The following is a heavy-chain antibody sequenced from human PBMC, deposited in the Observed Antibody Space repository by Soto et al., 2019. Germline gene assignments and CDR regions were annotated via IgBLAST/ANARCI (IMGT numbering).Heavy chain of an antibody. V-gene: IGHV1-18*01. CDR3: ARDWFGIDY. CDR2: INPYNGNT. CDR1: GYTFTSYG. J-gene: IGHJ4*02. D-gene: IGHD3-16*01. Sequence: QVQLVQSGAEVKKPGASVKVSCKASGYTFTSYGITWVRQAPGQGREWMGWINPYNGNTNYAQKLQGRVTMTRDTSTNTASMELRSLRSDDTAVYYCARDWFGIDYWGQGTLVTVSS.